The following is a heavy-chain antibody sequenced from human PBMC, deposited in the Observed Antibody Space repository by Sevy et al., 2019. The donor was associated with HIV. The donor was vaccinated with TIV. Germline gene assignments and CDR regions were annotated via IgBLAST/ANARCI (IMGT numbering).Heavy chain of an antibody. CDR3: TALGRKLRISNAFDI. J-gene: IGHJ3*02. Sequence: GGSLRLSCAASGFTFSGSAMHWVRQASGKGLEWVGRIRSKANSYATAYAASVKGRFTISRDDSKNTAYLQMNSLKTEDTAVYYCTALGRKLRISNAFDIWGQGTMVTVSS. CDR2: IRSKANSYAT. V-gene: IGHV3-73*01. D-gene: IGHD4-17*01. CDR1: GFTFSGSA.